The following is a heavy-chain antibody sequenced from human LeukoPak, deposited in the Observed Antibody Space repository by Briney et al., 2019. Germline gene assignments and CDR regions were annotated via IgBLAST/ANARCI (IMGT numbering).Heavy chain of an antibody. D-gene: IGHD1-26*01. CDR3: AKDGGTHFDY. Sequence: GGSLRLSCTASGFTFRYSGMNWVRQAPGKGLEWISYISSSGTTISYADSVKGRFTITRDNAENSLYLQMNSLRAEDTATYYCAKDGGTHFDYWGQGTLVAVSS. J-gene: IGHJ4*02. CDR1: GFTFRYSG. CDR2: ISSSGTTI. V-gene: IGHV3-48*01.